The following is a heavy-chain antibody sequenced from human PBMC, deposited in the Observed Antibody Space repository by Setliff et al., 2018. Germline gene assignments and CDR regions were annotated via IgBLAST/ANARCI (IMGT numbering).Heavy chain of an antibody. CDR2: IYYSGST. CDR1: GGSITSYY. V-gene: IGHV4-59*08. Sequence: SETLSLTCTVSGGSITSYYWSWIRQPPGKGLEYIGYIYYSGSTNYNPSLKSRVTISVDTSKNQFSLKLSSVTAADTAAYYCARHHAQYYSDSSGYFYEDWYLDLWGRGTLVTVSS. CDR3: ARHHAQYYSDSSGYFYEDWYLDL. J-gene: IGHJ2*01. D-gene: IGHD3-22*01.